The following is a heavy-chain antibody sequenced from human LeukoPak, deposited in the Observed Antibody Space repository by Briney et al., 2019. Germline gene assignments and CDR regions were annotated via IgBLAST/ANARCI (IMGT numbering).Heavy chain of an antibody. D-gene: IGHD2-2*01. Sequence: GGSLRLSCAASGFTFSSYAMHWVRQAPGKGLEWVAVISYDGSNKYYADSVKGRFTISRDNSKNTLYLQMNSLRAEDTAVYYCAKRPCSTTSCSQRHFDYWGQGTLVTVSS. CDR1: GFTFSSYA. V-gene: IGHV3-30-3*02. CDR3: AKRPCSTTSCSQRHFDY. J-gene: IGHJ4*02. CDR2: ISYDGSNK.